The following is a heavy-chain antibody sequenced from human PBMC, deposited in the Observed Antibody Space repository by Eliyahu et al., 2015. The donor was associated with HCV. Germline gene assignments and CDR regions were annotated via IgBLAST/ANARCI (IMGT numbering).Heavy chain of an antibody. D-gene: IGHD2/OR15-2a*01. CDR1: GGSISSGDYS. V-gene: IGHV4-31*03. CDR3: ARISVIVIAD. CDR2: ISYSGST. J-gene: IGHJ4*02. Sequence: QVQLHESGPGLVKPSQTRSLTCTVSGGSISSGDYSWTWIRQHPGKGLEWIGYISYSGSTYYNPSLKSRVTISVDTSKNQFSLKLSSVTAADTAVYYCARISVIVIADWGQGTLVTVSS.